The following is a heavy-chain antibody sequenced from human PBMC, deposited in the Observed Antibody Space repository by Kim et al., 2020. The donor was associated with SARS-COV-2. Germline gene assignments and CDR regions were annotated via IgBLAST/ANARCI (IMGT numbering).Heavy chain of an antibody. Sequence: GGSLRLSCAASGFAFTNAWMNWVRQAPGKGLEWVCRIKSTTDGEKTEYATPVKGRIAISRDDSKNMLYLQMNSLKIEDTAVYYCTTDSRLRSAGYVWGQGTLVTVSS. J-gene: IGHJ4*02. CDR1: GFAFTNAW. CDR3: TTDSRLRSAGYV. D-gene: IGHD6-13*01. V-gene: IGHV3-15*01. CDR2: IKSTTDGEKT.